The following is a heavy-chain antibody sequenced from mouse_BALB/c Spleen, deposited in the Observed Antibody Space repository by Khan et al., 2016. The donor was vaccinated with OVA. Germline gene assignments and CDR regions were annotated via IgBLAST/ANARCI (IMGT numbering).Heavy chain of an antibody. Sequence: QIQLVQSGPELKKPGETVKISCKASGHTFTNYGMNWVKQAPGKGLKWMGWINTYTGEPTYADDFNGRFAFSLETSASTAYLQSNNLKNDDTATYFCARPPYFSYAMDNWGQGTSGTVSA. J-gene: IGHJ4*01. V-gene: IGHV9-3-1*01. CDR2: INTYTGEP. CDR3: ARPPYFSYAMDN. CDR1: GHTFTNYG. D-gene: IGHD2-10*01.